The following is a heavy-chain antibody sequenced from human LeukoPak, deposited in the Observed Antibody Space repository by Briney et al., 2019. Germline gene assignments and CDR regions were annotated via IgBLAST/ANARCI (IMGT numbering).Heavy chain of an antibody. Sequence: PGGSLRLSCAASGFTFGDYYMSWIRQAPGKGLEWVSHISRSGSTRYYADSLKGRFTISRDNAKNSLYLQMNSLRAEDTAVYYCARTAYYYDSSGYDDAFDIWGQGTMVTVSS. CDR2: ISRSGSTR. V-gene: IGHV3-11*01. CDR3: ARTAYYYDSSGYDDAFDI. CDR1: GFTFGDYY. J-gene: IGHJ3*02. D-gene: IGHD3-22*01.